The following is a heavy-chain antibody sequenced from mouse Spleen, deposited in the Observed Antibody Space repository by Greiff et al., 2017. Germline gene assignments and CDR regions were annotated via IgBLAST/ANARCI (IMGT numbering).Heavy chain of an antibody. CDR1: GYTFTDYT. Sequence: VQLQQSDAELVKPGASVKISCKVSGYTFTDYTIHWMKQRPEQGLEWIGYIYPRDGSTKYNEKFKGKATLTADKSSSTAYMQLNSLTSEDSAVYYYAGNYCGSSYDYLDYWGQGTTLTVSS. J-gene: IGHJ2*01. CDR3: AGNYCGSSYDYLDY. D-gene: IGHD1-1*01. V-gene: IGHV1-78*01. CDR2: IYPRDGST.